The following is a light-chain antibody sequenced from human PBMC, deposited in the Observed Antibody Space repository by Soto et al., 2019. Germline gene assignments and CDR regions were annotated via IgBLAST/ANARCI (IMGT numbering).Light chain of an antibody. CDR2: YDS. J-gene: IGLJ1*01. Sequence: SYELTQPPSVSVAPGKTATITCGGNKIGSKSVHWYQQKPGQAPVLVIYYDSDRPSGIPERFSGSNSGNTATLTISRVEAGDEADYHCQVWDSSSDHYVFGAGTKVTVL. V-gene: IGLV3-21*04. CDR3: QVWDSSSDHYV. CDR1: KIGSKS.